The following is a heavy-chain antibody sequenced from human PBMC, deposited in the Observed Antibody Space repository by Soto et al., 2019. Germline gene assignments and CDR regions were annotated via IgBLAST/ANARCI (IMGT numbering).Heavy chain of an antibody. V-gene: IGHV3-23*01. Sequence: GGSLRLSCAASGFTFSSYAMSWVRQAPGKGLEWVSAISGSGGSTYYADSVKGRFTISRDNSKNTLYLQMNSLRAEDTAVYYCANFLLGWDIVVVPAAIVSDDFDLWGRGTLVTVSS. CDR2: ISGSGGST. J-gene: IGHJ2*01. D-gene: IGHD2-2*02. CDR1: GFTFSSYA. CDR3: ANFLLGWDIVVVPAAIVSDDFDL.